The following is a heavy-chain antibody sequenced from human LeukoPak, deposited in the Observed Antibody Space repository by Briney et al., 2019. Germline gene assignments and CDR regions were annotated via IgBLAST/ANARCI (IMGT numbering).Heavy chain of an antibody. CDR2: INSDGSWT. V-gene: IGHV3-74*01. CDR3: ARDRGWRSSGYYLYYFDF. Sequence: PGGSLRLSCAASGNYWMHWVRQAPGKGLVWVSHINSDGSWTSYADSVKGRFTISRDNAKSSLYLQMNSLRAEDTAVNYCARDRGWRSSGYYLYYFDFWGQGTLVTVSS. CDR1: GNYW. J-gene: IGHJ4*02. D-gene: IGHD3-22*01.